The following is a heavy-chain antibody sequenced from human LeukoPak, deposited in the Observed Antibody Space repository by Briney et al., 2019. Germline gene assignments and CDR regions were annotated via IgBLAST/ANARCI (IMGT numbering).Heavy chain of an antibody. CDR1: GGSFSDYY. Sequence: SETLSLTCAVYGGSFSDYYWSWIRQPPGKGLEWIGEINHSGSTNYNPSLKSRVTISVDTSKNQFSLKLSSVTAADTAVYYCARGPRRYFDLWGRGTLVTVSS. J-gene: IGHJ2*01. CDR2: INHSGST. V-gene: IGHV4-34*01. CDR3: ARGPRRYFDL.